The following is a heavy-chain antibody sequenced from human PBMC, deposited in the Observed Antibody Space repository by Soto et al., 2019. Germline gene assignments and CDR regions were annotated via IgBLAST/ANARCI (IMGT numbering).Heavy chain of an antibody. CDR2: IWYDGSNE. Sequence: QVQLVESGGGVVQPGRSLRLSCAASGFTFSSYGMHWVRQAPGKGLEWVAVIWYDGSNEYHADSVKGRFTISRDNSKNTLYLQMNSLRAEDTAVYYCAREQYSGSYDYWGQGTLVTVS. V-gene: IGHV3-33*01. J-gene: IGHJ4*02. D-gene: IGHD1-26*01. CDR1: GFTFSSYG. CDR3: AREQYSGSYDY.